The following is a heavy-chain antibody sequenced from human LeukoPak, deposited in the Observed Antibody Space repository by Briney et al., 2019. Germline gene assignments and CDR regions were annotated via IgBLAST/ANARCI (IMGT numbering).Heavy chain of an antibody. V-gene: IGHV4-4*07. D-gene: IGHD2-2*01. J-gene: IGHJ3*02. CDR2: IYTSGST. CDR3: AREEALGYQLLHDAFDI. Sequence: PSETLSLTCTVSGGSISSYYWSWIRQPAGKGLEWIGRIYTSGSTNYNPSLKGRVTMSVDTSKNQFSLKLSSVTAADTAVYYCAREEALGYQLLHDAFDIWGQGTMVTVSS. CDR1: GGSISSYY.